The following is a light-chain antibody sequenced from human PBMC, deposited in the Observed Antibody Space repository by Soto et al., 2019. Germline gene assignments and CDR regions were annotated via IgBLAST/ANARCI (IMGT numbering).Light chain of an antibody. J-gene: IGLJ1*01. CDR3: SSYTSSSTHYV. CDR2: EVS. V-gene: IGLV2-14*01. Sequence: QSALTQPASVSGSPGQSITISCTGTSSDVGGYNYVSWYQQHPGKAPKLMIYEVSNRPSGVSNRFSGSKSGNTASLTISGLQAEDEAGYYCSSYTSSSTHYVFGTGTKLTVL. CDR1: SSDVGGYNY.